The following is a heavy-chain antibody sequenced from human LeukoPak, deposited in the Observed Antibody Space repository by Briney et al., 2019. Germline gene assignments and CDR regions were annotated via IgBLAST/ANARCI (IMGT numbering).Heavy chain of an antibody. CDR1: GGSISSYY. CDR3: AKSETGVSYAQFYNY. V-gene: IGHV4-59*04. Sequence: SETLSLTCTVSGGSISSYYWSWIRQPPGKGLEWIGYIYHSGNTYYNPSLKSRVTISVDTSKNQFSLKLSSVTAADTAVYYCAKSETGVSYAQFYNYWGQGTLVTVSS. D-gene: IGHD1-26*01. J-gene: IGHJ4*02. CDR2: IYHSGNT.